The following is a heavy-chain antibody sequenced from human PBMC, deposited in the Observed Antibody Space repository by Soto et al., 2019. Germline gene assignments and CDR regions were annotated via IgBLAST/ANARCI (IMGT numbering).Heavy chain of an antibody. J-gene: IGHJ5*02. CDR1: GYTFTRYT. CDR2: INPDNGNT. Sequence: QVKLVQSGAEVKKPGASVKISCKASGYTFTRYTMNWVRQAPGQRLEWMGWINPDNGNTKSSQKFQDRVIITRDTSASTAYMDLSSLRSEDTAVYYCARGIATGQLYPWGQGTLVTVSS. V-gene: IGHV1-3*01. D-gene: IGHD2-2*01. CDR3: ARGIATGQLYP.